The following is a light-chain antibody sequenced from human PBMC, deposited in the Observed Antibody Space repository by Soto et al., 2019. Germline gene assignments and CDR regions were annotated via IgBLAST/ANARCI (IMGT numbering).Light chain of an antibody. V-gene: IGLV3-21*02. CDR3: QVWDTTSGYVV. J-gene: IGLJ3*02. CDR1: NIGNTN. Sequence: SYELTQPPSVSVAPGQTATITCGGNNIGNTNVHWYQQRPGQAPVLVVYDDTYRPSGIPERFSGSNFGSTATLTISSVEAGDEADFYCQVWDTTSGYVVFGGGTKLTVL. CDR2: DDT.